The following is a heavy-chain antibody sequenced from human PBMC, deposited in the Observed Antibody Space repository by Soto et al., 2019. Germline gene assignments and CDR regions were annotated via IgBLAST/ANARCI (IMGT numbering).Heavy chain of an antibody. V-gene: IGHV1-18*01. CDR2: ISAYNGNT. D-gene: IGHD3-16*01. CDR1: GFTFTSYA. CDR3: ARDFTGWPPDGVDS. Sequence: QVHLVQSGPEVKKPGASVKVSCKASGFTFTSYAITWVRQAPGQGLEWMGWISAYNGNTNYAPNLRGRVTMTTDTSTSTAYMELGSLTSDDTAVYYCARDFTGWPPDGVDSWGQGTLVIVSS. J-gene: IGHJ4*02.